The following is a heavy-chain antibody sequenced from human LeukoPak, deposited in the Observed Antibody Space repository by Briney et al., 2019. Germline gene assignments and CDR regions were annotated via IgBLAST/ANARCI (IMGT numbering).Heavy chain of an antibody. J-gene: IGHJ3*02. D-gene: IGHD2-21*02. V-gene: IGHV3-23*01. CDR3: ARRCGGDCYPLGSFDI. Sequence: GGSLRLSCAASGFTFSNYAMNWVRQAPGKGLEWVSAINGIGGSTYYAGSVKGRFTISRDNSKNTLYLQMNTLRAEDTAIYYCARRCGGDCYPLGSFDIWGQGTMVTVSS. CDR1: GFTFSNYA. CDR2: INGIGGST.